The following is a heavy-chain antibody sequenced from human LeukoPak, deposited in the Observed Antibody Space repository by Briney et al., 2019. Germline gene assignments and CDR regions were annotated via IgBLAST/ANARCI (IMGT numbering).Heavy chain of an antibody. D-gene: IGHD2-15*01. Sequence: SEALSLTCTVSGASISSTTYYWGWIRQPPRKGLEWIASIYYSGSTYYNPSLKSRVTISVDTSKNQFSLKLSSVTAADTAVYYCARGGGCSGGSCYYIDYWGQGTLVTVSS. V-gene: IGHV4-39*07. CDR2: IYYSGST. CDR1: GASISSTTYY. CDR3: ARGGGCSGGSCYYIDY. J-gene: IGHJ4*02.